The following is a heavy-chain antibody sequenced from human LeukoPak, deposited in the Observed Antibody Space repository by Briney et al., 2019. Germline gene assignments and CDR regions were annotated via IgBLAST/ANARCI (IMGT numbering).Heavy chain of an antibody. CDR1: GFTFSSFE. CDR3: TRDGHSSTWYANFDY. D-gene: IGHD6-13*01. V-gene: IGHV3-48*03. J-gene: IGHJ4*02. Sequence: GGSLRLSCGASGFTFSSFEMNWVRLAPGKGLEWVSYISARGTARYYADSVRGRFIISRDTAMKSLYLQMNSLRAEDTAVYYCTRDGHSSTWYANFDYWGQGILVTVSS. CDR2: ISARGTAR.